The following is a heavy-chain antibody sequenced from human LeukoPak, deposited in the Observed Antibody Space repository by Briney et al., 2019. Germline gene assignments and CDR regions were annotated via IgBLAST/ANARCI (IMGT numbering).Heavy chain of an antibody. CDR1: GFTFSSYA. D-gene: IGHD4-17*01. Sequence: GGSLRLPCAASGFTFSSYAMSWVRQAPGKGLEWVSAISGSGGSTYYADSVKGRFTISRDNSKNTLYLQMNSLRAEDTAVYYCAKVPRDYGDLDLDYWGQGTLVTVSS. CDR3: AKVPRDYGDLDLDY. J-gene: IGHJ4*02. V-gene: IGHV3-23*01. CDR2: ISGSGGST.